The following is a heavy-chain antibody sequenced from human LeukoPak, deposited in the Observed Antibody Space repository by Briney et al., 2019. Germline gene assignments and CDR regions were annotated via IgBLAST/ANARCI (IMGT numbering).Heavy chain of an antibody. CDR2: INPTSSSI. Sequence: GGSLRLSCAGSGFTSSDYSINWVRQALGKGLEWVSSINPTSSSIYYADAVRGRFTISRDNAKSSLYLQMNGLTVEDTAVYYCVRLRRNSDRSYYYYYYDHWGQGILVTVSS. V-gene: IGHV3-21*01. J-gene: IGHJ4*02. D-gene: IGHD3-22*01. CDR1: GFTSSDYS. CDR3: VRLRRNSDRSYYYYYYDH.